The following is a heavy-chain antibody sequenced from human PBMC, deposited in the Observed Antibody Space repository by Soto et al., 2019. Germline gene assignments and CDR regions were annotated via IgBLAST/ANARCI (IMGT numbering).Heavy chain of an antibody. CDR1: GGTFSSYA. J-gene: IGHJ5*02. V-gene: IGHV1-69*13. Sequence: SVKVSCKASGGTFSSYAISWVRQAPGQGLEWMGGIIPIFGTANYAQKFQGRVTITADESTSTAYMELSSLRSEDTAVYYCATRPHLEWLLRPAGFDPWGQGTLVTVSS. CDR3: ATRPHLEWLLRPAGFDP. D-gene: IGHD3-3*01. CDR2: IIPIFGTA.